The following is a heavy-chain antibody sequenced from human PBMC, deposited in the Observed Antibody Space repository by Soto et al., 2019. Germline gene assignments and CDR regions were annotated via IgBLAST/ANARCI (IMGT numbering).Heavy chain of an antibody. CDR3: AGFYDSSGYYSVY. CDR1: GGSISSGDYY. CDR2: IYYSGST. J-gene: IGHJ4*02. V-gene: IGHV4-30-4*01. Sequence: PSETLSLTCTVSGGSISSGDYYWSWIRQPPGKGLEWIGYIYYSGSTYYNPSLKSRATISVDTSKNQFSLKLSSVTAADTAVYYCAGFYDSSGYYSVYWGQGTLVPSP. D-gene: IGHD3-22*01.